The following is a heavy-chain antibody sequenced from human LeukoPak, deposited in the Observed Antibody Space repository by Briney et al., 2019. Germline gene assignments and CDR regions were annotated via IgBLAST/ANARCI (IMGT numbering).Heavy chain of an antibody. CDR3: ARDISLDY. Sequence: GGSLRLSCAASGFTFSSYEMNWVRQAPGKGLEWVSYISSSGTTVYYTDSVKGRFTVSRDNAKNSLYLQMNSLRAEDTAVYYCARDISLDYWGQGTLVTVSS. V-gene: IGHV3-48*03. CDR1: GFTFSSYE. CDR2: ISSSGTTV. J-gene: IGHJ4*02.